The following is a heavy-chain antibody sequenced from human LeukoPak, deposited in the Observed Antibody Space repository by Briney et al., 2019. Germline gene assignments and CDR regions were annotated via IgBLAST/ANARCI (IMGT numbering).Heavy chain of an antibody. Sequence: SLRLSCAASGFTFDDYAMHWVRQAPGKGLEWVSGISWNSGSIGYADSVKGRFTISRDNAKNFLYLQMNSLRAEDMALYYCAKGRNSGSYYALDYWGQGTLVTVSS. D-gene: IGHD1-26*01. CDR2: ISWNSGSI. J-gene: IGHJ4*02. CDR1: GFTFDDYA. CDR3: AKGRNSGSYYALDY. V-gene: IGHV3-9*03.